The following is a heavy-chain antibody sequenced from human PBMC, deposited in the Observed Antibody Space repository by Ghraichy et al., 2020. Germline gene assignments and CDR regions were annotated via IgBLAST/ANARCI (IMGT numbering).Heavy chain of an antibody. V-gene: IGHV3-64D*06. CDR1: GFTFSSYA. CDR3: VKTAAAGHGGYYYYYYMDV. CDR2: ISSNGGST. Sequence: GESLNISCSASGFTFSSYAMHWVRQAPGKGLEYVSAISSNGGSTYYADSVKGRFTISRDNSKNTLYLQMSSLRAEDTAVYYCVKTAAAGHGGYYYYYYMDVWGKGTTVTVSS. D-gene: IGHD6-13*01. J-gene: IGHJ6*03.